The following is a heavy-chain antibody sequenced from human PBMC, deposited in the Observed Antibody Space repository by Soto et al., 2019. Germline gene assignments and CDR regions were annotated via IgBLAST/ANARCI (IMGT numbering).Heavy chain of an antibody. D-gene: IGHD2-2*01. CDR3: ARLGAHYQSLDP. Sequence: SETLSLTCSVSGGSISPYYWAWIRQSPGKGLEWIGYIYYSGTTSYNPSLKSRVTLSLETSKSQFSLRLASVTASDTAVYYCARLGAHYQSLDPWGQGTLVTVS. V-gene: IGHV4-59*08. CDR1: GGSISPYY. J-gene: IGHJ5*02. CDR2: IYYSGTT.